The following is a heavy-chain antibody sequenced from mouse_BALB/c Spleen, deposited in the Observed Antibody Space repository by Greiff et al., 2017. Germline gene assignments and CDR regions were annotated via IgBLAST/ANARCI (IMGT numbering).Heavy chain of an antibody. V-gene: IGHV3-8*02. CDR2: ISYSGST. Sequence: EVKLMESGPSLVKPSQTLSLTCSVTGDSITSGYWNWIRKFPGNKLEYMGYISYSGSTYYNPSLKSRISITRDTSKNQYYLQLNSVTTEDTATYYCARSNWGNQAWFAYWGQGTLVTVSA. D-gene: IGHD4-1*01. J-gene: IGHJ3*01. CDR3: ARSNWGNQAWFAY. CDR1: GDSITSGY.